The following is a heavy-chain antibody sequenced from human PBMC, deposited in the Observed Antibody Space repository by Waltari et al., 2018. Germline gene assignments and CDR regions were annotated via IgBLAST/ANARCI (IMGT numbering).Heavy chain of an antibody. D-gene: IGHD6-13*01. V-gene: IGHV4-34*01. J-gene: IGHJ5*02. CDR1: GGSFSGYY. CDR3: ARGPWYSSSWYKKYNWFDP. Sequence: QVQLQQWGAGLLKPSETLSLTCAVYGGSFSGYYWCWIRQPPGKGLEWIGEINHSGSPNYNPSLKSRVTISVDTSKNQFSLKLSSVTAADTAVYYCARGPWYSSSWYKKYNWFDPWGQGTLVTVSS. CDR2: INHSGSP.